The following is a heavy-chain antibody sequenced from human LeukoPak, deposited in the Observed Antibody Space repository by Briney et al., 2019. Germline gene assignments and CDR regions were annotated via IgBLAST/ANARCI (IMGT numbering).Heavy chain of an antibody. CDR1: GGSIRSGDYY. Sequence: PTQTLSLTCTVSGGSIRSGDYYWSWIRQPPGKGLESIGYIYYSGSTYYNPSLKSRVTISVDTSKNQFSLKLSSVTAADTAVYYCAGSTVVTPDFDYWGQGTLVTVSS. J-gene: IGHJ4*02. D-gene: IGHD4-23*01. CDR2: IYYSGST. CDR3: AGSTVVTPDFDY. V-gene: IGHV4-30-4*01.